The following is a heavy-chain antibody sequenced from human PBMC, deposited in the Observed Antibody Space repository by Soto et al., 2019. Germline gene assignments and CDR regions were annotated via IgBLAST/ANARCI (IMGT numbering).Heavy chain of an antibody. CDR2: ISGSGGST. V-gene: IGHV3-23*01. J-gene: IGHJ4*02. CDR1: GFTFSSYD. Sequence: EVQLLESGGGLVQPGGSLRLSCAASGFTFSSYDMSWVRQAPGKGLEWVSAISGSGGSTYYADSVKGRFTITRDNSKNTLYLQMNSLRAEDTAVYYCAKDYRGDYAWGDWGQGTLVTVAS. D-gene: IGHD3-16*01. CDR3: AKDYRGDYAWGD.